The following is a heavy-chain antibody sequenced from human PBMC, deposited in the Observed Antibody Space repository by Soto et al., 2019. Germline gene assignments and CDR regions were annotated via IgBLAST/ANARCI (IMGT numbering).Heavy chain of an antibody. Sequence: GGSLRLSCAASGFTLSGSRIHWVRQASGKGLEWVGRIRSKADSYATAYAASVKGRFTISRDDSKNTAYLQMNSLKTEDTAVYYCASGITTGNWGQGTLVTVSS. V-gene: IGHV3-73*01. CDR2: IRSKADSYAT. D-gene: IGHD3-3*01. CDR3: ASGITTGN. J-gene: IGHJ4*02. CDR1: GFTLSGSR.